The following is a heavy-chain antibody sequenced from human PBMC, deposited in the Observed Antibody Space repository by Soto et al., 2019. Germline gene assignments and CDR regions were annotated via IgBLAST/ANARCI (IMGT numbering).Heavy chain of an antibody. V-gene: IGHV1-24*01. Sequence: ASVKVSCKVSGYTLTELSMHWVRQAPGKGLEWMGGFDPEDGETIYAQKFQGRVTMTEDTSTDTAYMELSSLRSEDTAVYYCATPSLPRSVVTAAIGGDYYYYYGMDVWGQGTTVTVSS. CDR2: FDPEDGET. CDR3: ATPSLPRSVVTAAIGGDYYYYYGMDV. CDR1: GYTLTELS. D-gene: IGHD2-2*01. J-gene: IGHJ6*02.